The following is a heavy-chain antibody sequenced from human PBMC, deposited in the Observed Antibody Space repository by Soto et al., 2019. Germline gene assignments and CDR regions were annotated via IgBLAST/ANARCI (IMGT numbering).Heavy chain of an antibody. J-gene: IGHJ4*02. Sequence: QVQLQESGPGLVKPSETLSLTCTVSGGSVSSGSYYWSWIRQPPGKGLEWIGYIYYSGSTNYNPPPKGPVTISRDTSKDQFPLKLSSGAASDPGVYYWASPPGYCSWLVPFDYWGQGTLVTVSS. V-gene: IGHV4-61*01. CDR1: GGSVSSGSYY. D-gene: IGHD6-19*01. CDR2: IYYSGST. CDR3: ASPPGYCSWLVPFDY.